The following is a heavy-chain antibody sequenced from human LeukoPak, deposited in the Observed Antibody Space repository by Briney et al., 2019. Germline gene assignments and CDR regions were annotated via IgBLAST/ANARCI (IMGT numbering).Heavy chain of an antibody. CDR2: IRGSGGST. V-gene: IGHV3-23*01. CDR3: AKDLTKGYSSGWYGDYFDY. D-gene: IGHD6-19*01. J-gene: IGHJ4*02. Sequence: GGSLRLSCAASGFTFSSYAMSWVRQAPGKGLEWVSAIRGSGGSTYYADSVKGRFTISRDNSKNTLYLQMNSLRAEDTAVYYCAKDLTKGYSSGWYGDYFDYWGQGTLVTVSS. CDR1: GFTFSSYA.